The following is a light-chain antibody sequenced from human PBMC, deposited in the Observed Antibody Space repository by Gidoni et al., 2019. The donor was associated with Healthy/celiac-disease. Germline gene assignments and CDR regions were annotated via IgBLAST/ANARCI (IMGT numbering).Light chain of an antibody. CDR1: QSLLHSNGYDY. CDR2: LGS. Sequence: DVVMTQSPLSLPVTPGEPASISCRSSQSLLHSNGYDYLDLYLQKPGQSPQLLIYLGSNRASGVPDRFSGSGSGTDFTLKISRVEAEDVGIYYCMQALQTPITCGQGTRLDIK. CDR3: MQALQTPIT. V-gene: IGKV2-28*01. J-gene: IGKJ5*01.